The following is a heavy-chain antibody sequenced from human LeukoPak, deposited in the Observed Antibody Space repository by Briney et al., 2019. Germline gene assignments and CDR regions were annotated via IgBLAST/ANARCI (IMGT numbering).Heavy chain of an antibody. Sequence: GGSLRLSCAASGFTFDDYAMHWVRQAPGKGLEWVSGISWNSGSIGYADSVKGRFTISRDNAKNSLYLQMNSLRAEDTALYYCAKDISFSGAVAGPAPPGGFDYWGQGTLVTVSS. V-gene: IGHV3-9*01. D-gene: IGHD6-19*01. CDR2: ISWNSGSI. J-gene: IGHJ4*02. CDR1: GFTFDDYA. CDR3: AKDISFSGAVAGPAPPGGFDY.